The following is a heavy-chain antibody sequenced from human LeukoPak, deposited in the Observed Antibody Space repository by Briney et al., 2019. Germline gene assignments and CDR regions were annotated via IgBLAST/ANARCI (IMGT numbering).Heavy chain of an antibody. J-gene: IGHJ4*02. Sequence: ASVKVSCKASGGTFSSYAISWVRQAPGQGLEWMGRIIPILGIANYAQKFQGRVTITADKSTSTAYMELSSLRSEDTAVYYCARGMGSNTVDFDYWGQGTLVTVSS. D-gene: IGHD2/OR15-2a*01. CDR1: GGTFSSYA. CDR2: IIPILGIA. CDR3: ARGMGSNTVDFDY. V-gene: IGHV1-69*04.